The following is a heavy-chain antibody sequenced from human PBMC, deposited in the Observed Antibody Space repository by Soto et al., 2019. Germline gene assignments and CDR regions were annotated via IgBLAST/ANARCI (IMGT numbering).Heavy chain of an antibody. V-gene: IGHV3-23*01. D-gene: IGHD3-10*01. Sequence: PGGSLRLSCAASGFTFSDYGMSWVRQAPGKGLERVSGVSGSGDSATGDRTYYADSVKGRFTISRDNSKNTLYLQMNSLTAEDTAVYYCAKDERGVIADYFDCWGQGTLVTVSS. J-gene: IGHJ4*01. CDR3: AKDERGVIADYFDC. CDR2: VSGSGDSATGDRT. CDR1: GFTFSDYG.